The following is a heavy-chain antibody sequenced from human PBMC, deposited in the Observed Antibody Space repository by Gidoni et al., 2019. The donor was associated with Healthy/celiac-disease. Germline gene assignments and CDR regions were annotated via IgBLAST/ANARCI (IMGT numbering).Heavy chain of an antibody. CDR3: ASSGDLNWFDP. CDR1: GFTFSSYS. V-gene: IGHV3-21*01. CDR2: ISSSSSYI. J-gene: IGHJ5*02. Sequence: EVQLVESGGGLVKPGGSLRLSCSASGFTFSSYSMNWVRQAPGKGLEWVSSISSSSSYIYYADSVKDRFTISRDNAKNSLYLQMNSLRAEDTAVYYCASSGDLNWFDPWGQGTLVTVSS. D-gene: IGHD3-10*01.